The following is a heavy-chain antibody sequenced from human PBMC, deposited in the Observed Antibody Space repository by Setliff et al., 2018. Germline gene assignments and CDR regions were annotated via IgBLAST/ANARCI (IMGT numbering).Heavy chain of an antibody. CDR1: GYTFTTYW. V-gene: IGHV5-51*01. CDR2: IYPGDSDT. D-gene: IGHD5-12*01. CDR3: ARDSDSGYDY. J-gene: IGHJ4*02. Sequence: PGASMKISCKASGYTFTTYWLGWVRQTPGKGLEWMGSIYPGDSDTRYRPSFQGQVTISADKSISTAYLQWSSLKASDIGIYYCARDSDSGYDYWGQGTLVTVS.